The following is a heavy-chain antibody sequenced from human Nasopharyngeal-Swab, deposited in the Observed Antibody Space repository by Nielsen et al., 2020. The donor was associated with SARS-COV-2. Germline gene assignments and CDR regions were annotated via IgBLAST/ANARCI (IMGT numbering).Heavy chain of an antibody. CDR3: ARGYCSSTSCYYFDY. J-gene: IGHJ4*02. Sequence: WVRQAPGQGLEWMGWISAYNDNTNYAQKLQGRVTMTTDTSTSTAYMELRSLRSDDTAVYYCARGYCSSTSCYYFDYWGQGTLVTVSS. CDR2: ISAYNDNT. D-gene: IGHD2-2*01. V-gene: IGHV1-18*01.